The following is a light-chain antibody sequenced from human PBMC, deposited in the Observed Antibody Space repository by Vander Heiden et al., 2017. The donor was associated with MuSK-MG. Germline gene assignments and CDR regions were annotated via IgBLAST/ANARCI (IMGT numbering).Light chain of an antibody. CDR1: SSNIGSNT. CDR2: SNN. CDR3: AAWDDSLNGHVV. Sequence: QPVLTQPPSASGTPGQRVTSSCSGSSSNIGSNTANWYQHPPGTAPKLLIYSNNQRHSGVPDRFSGSKSGTSASLAISGLQSEDEADYYCAAWDDSLNGHVVFGGGTKLTVL. V-gene: IGLV1-44*01. J-gene: IGLJ2*01.